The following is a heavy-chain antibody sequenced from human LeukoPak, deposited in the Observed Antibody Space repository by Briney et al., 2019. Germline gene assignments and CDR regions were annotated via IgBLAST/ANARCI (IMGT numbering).Heavy chain of an antibody. Sequence: SETLSLTCTVASGSIDRSDYYWSWIRQHPGKGLEWIGYVYYSGSTNYNPSLKSRVTISVDTSKNQFSLKLSSVTAADTAVYYCARQGPDAFDIWGQGTMVTVSS. CDR1: SGSIDRSDYY. CDR3: ARQGPDAFDI. V-gene: IGHV4-30-4*08. J-gene: IGHJ3*02. CDR2: VYYSGST.